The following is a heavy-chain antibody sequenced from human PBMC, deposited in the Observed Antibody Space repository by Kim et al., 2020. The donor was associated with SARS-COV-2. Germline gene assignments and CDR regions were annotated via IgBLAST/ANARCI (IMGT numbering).Heavy chain of an antibody. CDR2: ARNKVGGYTP. J-gene: IGHJ3*02. Sequence: GGSLRLSCAASGFIFSDYYIDWVRQAPGKGLEWIGRARNKVGGYTPEYAASVKGRFIISRDDSKNSVFLQMNSLKTEDTAVYYCARAEYCSTTGCPNDAFDIWGQGTAVAVSS. CDR3: ARAEYCSTTGCPNDAFDI. V-gene: IGHV3-72*01. D-gene: IGHD2-2*01. CDR1: GFIFSDYY.